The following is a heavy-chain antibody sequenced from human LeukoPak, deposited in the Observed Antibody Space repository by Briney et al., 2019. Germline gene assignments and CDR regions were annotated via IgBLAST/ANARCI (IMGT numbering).Heavy chain of an antibody. V-gene: IGHV3-23*01. Sequence: GGSLRLSCAASGFTFSSYGMSWVRQAPGKGLEWVSAISGSGGSTYYADSVKGRFTISRDNSKNTLYLQMNSLRADDTAVYYCARRAGAYSHPYDYWGQGTPVTVSS. J-gene: IGHJ4*02. CDR3: ARRAGAYSHPYDY. CDR1: GFTFSSYG. D-gene: IGHD4/OR15-4a*01. CDR2: ISGSGGST.